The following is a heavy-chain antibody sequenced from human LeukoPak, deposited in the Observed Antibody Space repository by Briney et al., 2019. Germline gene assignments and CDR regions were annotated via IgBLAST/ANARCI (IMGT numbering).Heavy chain of an antibody. D-gene: IGHD3-22*01. CDR2: IKSTTDGGTT. Sequence: GGSLRLSCAASRYTFSNAWLSWVSQAPGKGLEWVGRIKSTTDGGTTDYAAPVKGRFTISRDDSKNTLYLQMNSLKTEDTAVYYCTSYRAYYYDSSGYPREDYFDYWGQGALVTVSS. V-gene: IGHV3-15*01. J-gene: IGHJ4*02. CDR3: TSYRAYYYDSSGYPREDYFDY. CDR1: RYTFSNAW.